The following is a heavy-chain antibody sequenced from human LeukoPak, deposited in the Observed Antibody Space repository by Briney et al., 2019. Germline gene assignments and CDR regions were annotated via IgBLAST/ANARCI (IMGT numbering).Heavy chain of an antibody. Sequence: GGSLRLSCAASGFTFSSYWMNWARQAPGKGLEWVASINHNGNVNYYVDSVKGRFTISRDNTKNSLYLQMSNLRAEDTAVYFCARGGGLDVWGQGATVTVSS. V-gene: IGHV3-7*03. CDR3: ARGGGLDV. J-gene: IGHJ6*02. CDR1: GFTFSSYW. CDR2: INHNGNVN. D-gene: IGHD3-16*01.